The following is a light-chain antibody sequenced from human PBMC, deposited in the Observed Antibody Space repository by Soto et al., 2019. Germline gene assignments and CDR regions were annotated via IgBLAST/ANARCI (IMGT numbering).Light chain of an antibody. CDR1: QGISSY. V-gene: IGKV1-9*01. Sequence: IQLTQSPSSLSASVGDRVTITCRASQGISSYLAWYQQKPGKAPKLLIYGTSTLQSGVPSRFSGSGSGTDLTLTISSLQAEDFATYYCHQLSTFGQGTKVEIK. CDR3: HQLST. CDR2: GTS. J-gene: IGKJ1*01.